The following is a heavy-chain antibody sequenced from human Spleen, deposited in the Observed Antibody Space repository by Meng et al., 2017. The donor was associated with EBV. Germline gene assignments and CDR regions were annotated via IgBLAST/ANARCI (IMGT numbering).Heavy chain of an antibody. CDR1: GFSLSTTSEG. D-gene: IGHD6-19*01. Sequence: ESGPTLVKPTPTLTLPCTCSGFSLSTTSEGVGWIRQPPGKALEWLGYIYHSGSTKYNPSLTSRVTISVDTSKNQFSLNLRSVTAADTAVYYCARDGYSSGIDYWGQGTLVTVSS. V-gene: IGHV4-61*01. CDR2: IYHSGST. J-gene: IGHJ4*02. CDR3: ARDGYSSGIDY.